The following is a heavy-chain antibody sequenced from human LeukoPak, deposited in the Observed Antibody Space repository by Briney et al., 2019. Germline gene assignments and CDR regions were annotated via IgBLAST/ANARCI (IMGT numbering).Heavy chain of an antibody. CDR1: GFTFSSYS. CDR2: INHSGST. CDR3: ARGPYPDYGDYVFDY. J-gene: IGHJ4*02. D-gene: IGHD4-17*01. V-gene: IGHV4-34*01. Sequence: GSLRLSCAASGFTFSSYSMNWVRQAPGKGLEWIGEINHSGSTNYNPSLKSRVTISVDTSKNQFSLKLSSVTAADTAVYYCARGPYPDYGDYVFDYWGQGTLVTVSS.